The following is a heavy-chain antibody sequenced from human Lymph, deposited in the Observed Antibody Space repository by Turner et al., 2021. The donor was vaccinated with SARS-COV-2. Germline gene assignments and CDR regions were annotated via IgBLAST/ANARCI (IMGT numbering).Heavy chain of an antibody. Sequence: EVHLAESGGGLVQPGRSLTLSCAASGFHFDVYAMHWVRQAPGKGLEWVSGSTWNSGTIGYADSVKGRFTISRDNAKNSLYLQMNSLRAEDTALYYCAKGVYRSTLRDHYYGMNVWGQGTTVTVSS. CDR2: STWNSGTI. D-gene: IGHD6-13*01. V-gene: IGHV3-9*01. CDR1: GFHFDVYA. CDR3: AKGVYRSTLRDHYYGMNV. J-gene: IGHJ6*02.